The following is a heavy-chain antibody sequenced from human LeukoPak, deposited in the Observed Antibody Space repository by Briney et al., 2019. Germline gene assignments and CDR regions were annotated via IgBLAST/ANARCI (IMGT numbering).Heavy chain of an antibody. CDR3: ARESLVIREYYFDY. J-gene: IGHJ4*02. Sequence: GGSLRLSCAASGFTFSSYAMHWVRQAPGKGLEYVSAICSNGGSTYYANSVKGRFTISRDNSQNTLYLQMGSLRAEDMAVYYCARESLVIREYYFDYWGQGTLVTVPS. CDR2: ICSNGGST. CDR1: GFTFSSYA. D-gene: IGHD3-9*01. V-gene: IGHV3-64*01.